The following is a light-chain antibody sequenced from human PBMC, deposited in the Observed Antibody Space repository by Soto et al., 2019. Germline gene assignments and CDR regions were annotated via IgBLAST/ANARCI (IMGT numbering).Light chain of an antibody. CDR3: SSYTSSSTYV. V-gene: IGLV2-14*01. Sequence: QSALTQPASVSGSPGQSIAISCTGTSSDVGGYDYVSWYQQQPGKAPKLMIYDVSNRPSGVSNRFSGSKSDNTASLTISGLQAEDEADYYCSSYTSSSTYVFGTGTKLTVL. CDR2: DVS. J-gene: IGLJ1*01. CDR1: SSDVGGYDY.